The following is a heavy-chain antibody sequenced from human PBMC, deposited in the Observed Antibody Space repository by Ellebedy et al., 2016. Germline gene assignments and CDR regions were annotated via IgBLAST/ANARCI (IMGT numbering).Heavy chain of an antibody. J-gene: IGHJ6*03. CDR1: GFTFSVYT. CDR3: ARDPAQYCSDAVCAYYHFYMDV. V-gene: IGHV3-21*01. D-gene: IGHD2-8*01. CDR2: ISSASSHI. Sequence: GESLKISXGASGFTFSVYTMNWVRQAPGKGLEWVSSISSASSHIYYADSLRGRFTISRDNAKNSLYLQMNSLRPEDTAVYYCARDPAQYCSDAVCAYYHFYMDVWGRGTTVTVSS.